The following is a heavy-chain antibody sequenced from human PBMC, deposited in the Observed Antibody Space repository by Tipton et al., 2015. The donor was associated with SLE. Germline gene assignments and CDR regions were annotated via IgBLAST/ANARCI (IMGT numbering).Heavy chain of an antibody. CDR3: ARSSGDSLYYFNY. CDR1: GGSIISSDFY. CDR2: IYYSGTT. V-gene: IGHV4-39*06. D-gene: IGHD2-15*01. J-gene: IGHJ4*02. Sequence: TLSLTCPVSGGSIISSDFYWAWIRQPPGKGLEWIGSIYYSGTTYYNPSLKSRVSISVDRSKNHLTLMLTSVTAADTAVYYCARSSGDSLYYFNYWGQGALVTVSS.